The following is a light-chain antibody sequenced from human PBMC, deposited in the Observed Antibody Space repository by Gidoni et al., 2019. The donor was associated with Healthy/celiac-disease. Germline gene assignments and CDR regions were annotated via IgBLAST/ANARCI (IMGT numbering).Light chain of an antibody. CDR3: QQRSNWPPIT. CDR1: QSVSSY. CDR2: DAS. Sequence: VFTQSPATLSLSPGERATLSCMSSQSVSSYLAWYKQKPGQAPRLLIYDASNRATGIPARFSGSGSGTDFTLTISRLEPEDFAVYYCQQRSNWPPITFGQGKRLEIK. V-gene: IGKV3-11*01. J-gene: IGKJ5*01.